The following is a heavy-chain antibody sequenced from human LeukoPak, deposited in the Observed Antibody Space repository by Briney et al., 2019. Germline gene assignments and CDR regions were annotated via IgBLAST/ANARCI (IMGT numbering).Heavy chain of an antibody. Sequence: SETLSLTCTVSGGSISSYYWSWIRQPPGKGLEWIGYIYYSGSTNYNPSLKSRVTISVDTSKNQFSLKLSSVTAADTAVYYCARNGGVGPRDAFDIWGQGTMVTVSS. CDR3: ARNGGVGPRDAFDI. CDR1: GGSISSYY. D-gene: IGHD2-8*02. J-gene: IGHJ3*02. V-gene: IGHV4-59*08. CDR2: IYYSGST.